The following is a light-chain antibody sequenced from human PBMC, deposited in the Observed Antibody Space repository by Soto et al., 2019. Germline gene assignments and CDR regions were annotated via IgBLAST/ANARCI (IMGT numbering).Light chain of an antibody. J-gene: IGKJ4*01. CDR2: GAS. CDR3: QQYGSSPLT. Sequence: EIVLTQSPGTLSLSPGERATLSCRASQSVTSSYLAWYQRKPGQAPSLLIYGASSRATGIPDRFSGSGSGTDFTLTIGRLEPEDFAVYYCQQYGSSPLTFGGGTKVDI. V-gene: IGKV3-20*01. CDR1: QSVTSSY.